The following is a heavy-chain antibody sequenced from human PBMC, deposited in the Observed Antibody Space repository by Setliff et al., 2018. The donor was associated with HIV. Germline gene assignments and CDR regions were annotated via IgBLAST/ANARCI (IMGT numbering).Heavy chain of an antibody. CDR3: ANMQWSSNAWYSFDY. D-gene: IGHD6-19*01. CDR2: IQQHGSEI. CDR1: GYTFSSYW. J-gene: IGHJ4*02. Sequence: PGGSLRLSCAASGYTFSSYWMAWVRQCPGKGLEWVANIQQHGSEIHYVASVEGRFTISRDNAKNSLYLQMNSLRADDTAVYYCANMQWSSNAWYSFDYWGQGALVTVSS. V-gene: IGHV3-7*05.